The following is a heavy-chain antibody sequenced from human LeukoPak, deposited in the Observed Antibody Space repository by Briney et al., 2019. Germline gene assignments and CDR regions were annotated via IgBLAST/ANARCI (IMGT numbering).Heavy chain of an antibody. V-gene: IGHV3-30-3*01. D-gene: IGHD6-13*01. CDR1: GFTFSSYA. J-gene: IGHJ4*02. Sequence: GGSLRLSCAASGFTFSSYAMHWVRQAPGKGLEWVAVISYDGSNKYYADSVKGRFTISRDNSKNTLYLQMNSLRAEDTAVYYCARDNREQQLVPPTFDYWGQGTLVTVSS. CDR3: ARDNREQQLVPPTFDY. CDR2: ISYDGSNK.